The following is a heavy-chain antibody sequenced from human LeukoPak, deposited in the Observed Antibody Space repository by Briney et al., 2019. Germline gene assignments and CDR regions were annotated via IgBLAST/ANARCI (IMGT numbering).Heavy chain of an antibody. CDR3: GCGSWTYYYYMDV. Sequence: SVKVSCKASGGTFSSYAISWVRQAPGQGLEWMGGIIPIFGTANYAQKFQGRVTITTDESTSTAYMELSSLRSEGTAVYYCGCGSWTYYYYMDVWGKGTTVTVSS. J-gene: IGHJ6*03. D-gene: IGHD6-13*01. CDR1: GGTFSSYA. CDR2: IIPIFGTA. V-gene: IGHV1-69*05.